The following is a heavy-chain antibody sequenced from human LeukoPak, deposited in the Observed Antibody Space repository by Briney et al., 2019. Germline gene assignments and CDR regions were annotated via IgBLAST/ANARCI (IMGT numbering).Heavy chain of an antibody. CDR2: INPNSGGT. D-gene: IGHD3-10*01. CDR3: ARTPYYYGSGTPEKYFDY. V-gene: IGHV1-2*02. J-gene: IGHJ4*02. Sequence: GASVKVSCKASGYTFTGYYMHWVRQAPGQGLEWMGWINPNSGGTNYAQKFQGRVTMTRDTSISTAYMELSRLRSDDTAVYYCARTPYYYGSGTPEKYFDYWGQGTLVTVPS. CDR1: GYTFTGYY.